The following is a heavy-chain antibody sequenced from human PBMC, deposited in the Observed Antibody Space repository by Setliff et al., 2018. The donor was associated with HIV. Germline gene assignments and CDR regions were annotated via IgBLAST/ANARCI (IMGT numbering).Heavy chain of an antibody. CDR1: GYSINSGFS. CDR3: ARPRRVRSRAWYWFDI. D-gene: IGHD6-19*01. J-gene: IGHJ5*02. CDR2: IYQSGSI. V-gene: IGHV4-38-2*01. Sequence: SETLSLTCAASGYSINSGFSRAWIRQPPGQGPQWIGSIYQSGSIYYNPSLQSRVTISVDSSKKQFSPNLFSVTAADTAVYYCARPRRVRSRAWYWFDIWGQGTLVTVSS.